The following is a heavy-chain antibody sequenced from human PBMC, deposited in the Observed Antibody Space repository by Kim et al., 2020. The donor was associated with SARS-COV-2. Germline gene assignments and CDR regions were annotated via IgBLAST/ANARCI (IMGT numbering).Heavy chain of an antibody. CDR3: ARHVWAGYSSTWYMDY. CDR1: GDSISDNYYY. CDR2: IFYSGST. V-gene: IGHV4-39*01. Sequence: SETLSLTCSVSGDSISDNYYYWAWIRQPPGKGLEWIGSIFYSGSTYYNPSLKTQVTLSVDTAKNQFSLKVRSVTATDTAVYYCARHVWAGYSSTWYMDYWGQGARVTVSS. D-gene: IGHD6-13*01. J-gene: IGHJ4*02.